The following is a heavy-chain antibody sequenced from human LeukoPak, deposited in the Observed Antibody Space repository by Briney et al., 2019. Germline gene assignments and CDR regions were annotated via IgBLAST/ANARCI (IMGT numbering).Heavy chain of an antibody. CDR2: IYYSGST. V-gene: IGHV4-59*11. CDR3: AREGPFYCSSTSCSAFDI. D-gene: IGHD2-2*01. J-gene: IGHJ3*02. CDR1: GGSISSHY. Sequence: PSETLSLTCTVSGGSISSHYWSWIRQPPGKGLEWMGYIYYSGSTNYNPSLKSRVTISVDPSKNQCSLKLSSVTAADTAVYYCAREGPFYCSSTSCSAFDIWGQGTMVTVSS.